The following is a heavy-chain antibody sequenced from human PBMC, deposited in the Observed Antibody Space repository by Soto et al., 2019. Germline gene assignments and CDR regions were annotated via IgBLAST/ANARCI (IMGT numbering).Heavy chain of an antibody. CDR2: IIPILGIA. V-gene: IGHV1-69*02. CDR3: ARHESVNYYDSSGYDYFDY. Sequence: QVQLVQSGAEVKKPGSSVKVSCKASGGTFSSYTISWVRQAPGQGLEWMGRIIPILGIANYAQKFQGRVTITADKSTSTAYMELSSLRSDDTAVYYCARHESVNYYDSSGYDYFDYWGQGTLVTVSS. D-gene: IGHD3-22*01. J-gene: IGHJ4*02. CDR1: GGTFSSYT.